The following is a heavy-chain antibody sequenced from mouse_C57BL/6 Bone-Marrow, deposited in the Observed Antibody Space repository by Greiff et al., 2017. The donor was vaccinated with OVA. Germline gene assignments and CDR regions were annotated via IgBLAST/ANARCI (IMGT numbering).Heavy chain of an antibody. J-gene: IGHJ4*01. CDR3: ARGNFGSSFYAMDY. D-gene: IGHD1-1*01. CDR1: GFNIKNTY. V-gene: IGHV14-3*01. Sequence: EVQLQQSVAELVRPGASVKLSCTASGFNIKNTYMHWVKQRPEQGLEWIGRIDPANDNTKYAPKFQGKATMTADPSSNPTSLQLSSLSSEDTAVYCCARGNFGSSFYAMDYWGQGTSVTVSS. CDR2: IDPANDNT.